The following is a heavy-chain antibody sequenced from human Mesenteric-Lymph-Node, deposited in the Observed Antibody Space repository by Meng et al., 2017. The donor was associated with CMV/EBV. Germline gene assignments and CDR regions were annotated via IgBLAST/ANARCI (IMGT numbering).Heavy chain of an antibody. CDR2: IFPVDSDT. Sequence: GESLKISCKGSGYSFATHWIGWVRQMPGKGLEWMGIIFPVDSDTRYSPSCQGQVTISVDKSISTAYLQWSSLKASDTAMYYCARQRPCTSCYEPDDPFDMWGHETTVTVS. J-gene: IGHJ3*02. CDR3: ARQRPCTSCYEPDDPFDM. CDR1: GYSFATHW. D-gene: IGHD2-2*01. V-gene: IGHV5-51*01.